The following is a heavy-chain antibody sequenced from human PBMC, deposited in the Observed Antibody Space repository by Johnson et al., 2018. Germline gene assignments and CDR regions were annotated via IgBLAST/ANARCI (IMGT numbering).Heavy chain of an antibody. J-gene: IGHJ1*01. D-gene: IGHD2-15*01. V-gene: IGHV3-23*04. CDR3: AKVAPPQKAVFAEYFQH. CDR2: ISDAGGST. CDR1: GFDFSKYG. Sequence: EVQLVESGGGLVQPGGSLRLSCAASGFDFSKYGMTWVRQAPGKGLEWISDISDAGGSTYYVDSVKGRFTISRDNSQNTLNLQMNSLRDEETAVYYCAKVAPPQKAVFAEYFQHWGQGTLVTVSS.